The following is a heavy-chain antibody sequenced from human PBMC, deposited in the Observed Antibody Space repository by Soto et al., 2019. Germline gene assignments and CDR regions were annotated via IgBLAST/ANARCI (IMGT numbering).Heavy chain of an antibody. J-gene: IGHJ3*02. CDR1: GGTFSSYA. CDR3: ASLSYYDSHLQWAFDI. D-gene: IGHD3-22*01. CDR2: IIPIFGTA. Sequence: ASVKVSCKASGGTFSSYAISWVRQAPGQGLEWMGGIIPIFGTANYAQKFQGRVTITADESTSTAYMELSSLRSEDTAVYYCASLSYYDSHLQWAFDIWGQGTMVTVSS. V-gene: IGHV1-69*13.